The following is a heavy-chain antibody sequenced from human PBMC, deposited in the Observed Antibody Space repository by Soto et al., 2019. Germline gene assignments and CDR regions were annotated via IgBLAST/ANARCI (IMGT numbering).Heavy chain of an antibody. CDR2: IGPASGDT. D-gene: IGHD3-10*01. CDR1: GYTFTGHY. CDR3: GRGRSGQLVVFY. V-gene: IGHV1-2*02. J-gene: IGHJ4*02. Sequence: AAVKVSCKASGYTFTGHYIHWVRQAPGQGPEWMGEIGPASGDTRYAQKFQGRVTMTRDTSITTVYMELNNLSPDDTAVYYCGRGRSGQLVVFYWGQGTPVTVSS.